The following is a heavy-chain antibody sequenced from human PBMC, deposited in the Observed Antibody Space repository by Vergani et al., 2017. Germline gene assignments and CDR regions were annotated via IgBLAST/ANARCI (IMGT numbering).Heavy chain of an antibody. Sequence: QVQLVQSGAEVKKPGASVTVSCKASGYTFTSYGISWVRQAPGQGLEWMGWISAYNGNTNYAQKLQGRVTMTTDTSTSTAYMELRSLRSDDTAVYYCARDRSKYYDSSGYYYASSPYFDYWGQGTLVTVSS. V-gene: IGHV1-18*04. CDR3: ARDRSKYYDSSGYYYASSPYFDY. CDR2: ISAYNGNT. J-gene: IGHJ4*02. D-gene: IGHD3-22*01. CDR1: GYTFTSYG.